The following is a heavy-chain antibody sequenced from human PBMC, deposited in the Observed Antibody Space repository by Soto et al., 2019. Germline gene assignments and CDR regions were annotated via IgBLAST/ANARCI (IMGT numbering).Heavy chain of an antibody. J-gene: IGHJ5*02. CDR3: ARGGGSTFNWFDP. CDR2: LYYSGNT. CDR1: GGSISSFNYF. Sequence: QLQLQESGPGLVKPSETLSLTCTVSGGSISSFNYFWGWIRQPPGKGLEWIGSLYYSGNTYYNPSLKRRVTISVDTSKKQCTLTLRSVTAADTAVYYCARGGGSTFNWFDPWVQGTLVTVSP. D-gene: IGHD2-15*01. V-gene: IGHV4-39*01.